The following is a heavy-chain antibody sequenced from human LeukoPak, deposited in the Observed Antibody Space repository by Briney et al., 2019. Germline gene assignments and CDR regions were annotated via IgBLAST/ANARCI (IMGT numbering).Heavy chain of an antibody. Sequence: GGSLRLSCAASGFTFSSYGIHWVRQAPGKGLEWVAVVSYDGSKKYYADSVKGRFTISRDNSKNTLYLQMNSLRAEDTAVYYCARWRLATRNAFDYWGQGTLVTVSS. J-gene: IGHJ4*02. CDR2: VSYDGSKK. CDR3: ARWRLATRNAFDY. V-gene: IGHV3-30*14. D-gene: IGHD5-12*01. CDR1: GFTFSSYG.